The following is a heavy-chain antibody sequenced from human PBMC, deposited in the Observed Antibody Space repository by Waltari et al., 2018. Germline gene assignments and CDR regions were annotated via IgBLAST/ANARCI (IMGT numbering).Heavy chain of an antibody. D-gene: IGHD6-19*01. Sequence: EVQLVESGGGLVQPGGSLRLSCAASGFTFSSYAMSWVRQAPGKGLEWVSAISGRGGSTYYADSVKGRFTISRDNSKNTLYLQMNSLRAEDTAVYYCAKNSNYSSEGGYYMDVWGKGTTVTVSS. CDR2: ISGRGGST. CDR1: GFTFSSYA. J-gene: IGHJ6*03. CDR3: AKNSNYSSEGGYYMDV. V-gene: IGHV3-23*04.